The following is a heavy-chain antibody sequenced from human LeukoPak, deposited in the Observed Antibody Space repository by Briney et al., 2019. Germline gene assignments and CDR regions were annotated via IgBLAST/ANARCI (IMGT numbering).Heavy chain of an antibody. Sequence: AETLSLTCPVSARSTNTRSYFCAWLREPPGKGLQWIGSVYYSGSTHYNPSLKSRVTLSIDTSENQFFLEVSSVNAADTAVYYCARLPGGSGWHYFDQWGQGTLVTVSS. J-gene: IGHJ4*02. CDR3: ARLPGGSGWHYFDQ. V-gene: IGHV4-39*01. D-gene: IGHD6-19*01. CDR2: VYYSGST. CDR1: ARSTNTRSYF.